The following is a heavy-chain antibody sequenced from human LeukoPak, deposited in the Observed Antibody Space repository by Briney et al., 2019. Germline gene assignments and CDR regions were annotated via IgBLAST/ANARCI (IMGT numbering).Heavy chain of an antibody. J-gene: IGHJ4*02. CDR2: MYTGGSS. CDR1: GGSISSVSDY. V-gene: IGHV4-61*02. Sequence: SETLSLTCTVSGGSISSVSDYWNWIRQPAGKGLEWIGRMYTGGSSNYNPSLKSRVTISVDTSKNQVSLKLSSVTAADTAVYYCARGVIAAGGNDFDYWGQGTLVTVSS. D-gene: IGHD6-13*01. CDR3: ARGVIAAGGNDFDY.